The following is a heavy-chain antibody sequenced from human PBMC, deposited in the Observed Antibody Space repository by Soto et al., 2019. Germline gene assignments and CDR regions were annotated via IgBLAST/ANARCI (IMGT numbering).Heavy chain of an antibody. J-gene: IGHJ4*02. D-gene: IGHD3-10*01. CDR2: MYYSGST. Sequence: QVQLQESGPGLVRPSQTLSLTCTVSGASISSDGYYWGWIRQHPGKGLEYIAYMYYSGSTYYNPSLKSRVTMSVDASTNQFSLKLSAVTAAHTAVYYCARGRQTGSSRFDYWGPGALVTVSS. CDR3: ARGRQTGSSRFDY. V-gene: IGHV4-31*03. CDR1: GASISSDGYY.